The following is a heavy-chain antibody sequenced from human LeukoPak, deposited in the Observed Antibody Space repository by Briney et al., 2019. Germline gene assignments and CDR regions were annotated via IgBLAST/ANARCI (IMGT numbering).Heavy chain of an antibody. V-gene: IGHV3-11*01. CDR3: ARLVYSSGWTLDY. Sequence: GGSLRLSCAASGFTFSDCYMSWIRQAPGKGLEWVSYISGSGNTIYFADSVKGRFTISRDNAKNSLYLLMNSLRADDTAVYYCARLVYSSGWTLDYWGQGTLVTVSS. J-gene: IGHJ4*02. CDR1: GFTFSDCY. D-gene: IGHD6-19*01. CDR2: ISGSGNTI.